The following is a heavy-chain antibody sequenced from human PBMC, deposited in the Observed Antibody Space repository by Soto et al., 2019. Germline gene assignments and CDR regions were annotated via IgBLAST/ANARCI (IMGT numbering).Heavy chain of an antibody. J-gene: IGHJ6*02. D-gene: IGHD5-12*01. CDR3: ASIREVATIGYYYYGMDV. V-gene: IGHV1-69*13. CDR1: GGTFSSYA. Sequence: GASVKVSCKASGGTFSSYAISWVRQAPGQGLEWMGGIIPIFGTANYAQKFQGRVTITADESTSTAYMELSSLRSEDTAVYYGASIREVATIGYYYYGMDVWGQGTTVTVSS. CDR2: IIPIFGTA.